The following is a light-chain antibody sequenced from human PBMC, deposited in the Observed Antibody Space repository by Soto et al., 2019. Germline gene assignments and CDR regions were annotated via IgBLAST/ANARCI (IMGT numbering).Light chain of an antibody. Sequence: QSVLTQPPSVPGAPGQRVTISCTGSSSNIGAGYDVHWYQQLPGTAPKLLIYGNSNRPSGVPDRLSGSKSGTSASLAITGLQGEDEADYYCQSYDSSLSGSVCGGGTKLTVL. CDR3: QSYDSSLSGSV. V-gene: IGLV1-40*01. J-gene: IGLJ3*02. CDR2: GNS. CDR1: SSNIGAGYD.